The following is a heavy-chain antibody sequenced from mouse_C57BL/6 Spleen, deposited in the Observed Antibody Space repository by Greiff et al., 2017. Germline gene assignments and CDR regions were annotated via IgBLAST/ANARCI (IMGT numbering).Heavy chain of an antibody. V-gene: IGHV1-80*01. CDR1: GYAFSSSW. D-gene: IGHD2-4*01. CDR3: ASGDYDEAWFAY. CDR2: IYPGDGDT. J-gene: IGHJ3*01. Sequence: VQLQQSGAELVKPGASVKISCKASGYAFSSSWMNWVKQRPGKGLEWIGQIYPGDGDTNYNGKFKGKATLTADKSSSTAYMQLSSLTSEDSAVYFCASGDYDEAWFAYWGQGTLVTVSA.